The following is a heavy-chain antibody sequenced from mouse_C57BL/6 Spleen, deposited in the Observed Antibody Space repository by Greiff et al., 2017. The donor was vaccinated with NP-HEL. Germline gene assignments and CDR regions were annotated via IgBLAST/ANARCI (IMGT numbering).Heavy chain of an antibody. V-gene: IGHV14-4*01. Sequence: EVQLQQSGAELVRPGASVKLSCTASGFNIKDDYMHWVKQRPEQGLEWIGWIDPENGDTEYASKFQGKATITADTSSNTAYLQLSSLTSEDTAVYYCTTTVRHWYFDVWGTGTTVTVSS. D-gene: IGHD2-14*01. J-gene: IGHJ1*03. CDR1: GFNIKDDY. CDR3: TTTVRHWYFDV. CDR2: IDPENGDT.